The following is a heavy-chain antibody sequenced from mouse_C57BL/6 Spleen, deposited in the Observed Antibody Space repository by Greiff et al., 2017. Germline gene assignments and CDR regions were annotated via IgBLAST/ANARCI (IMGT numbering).Heavy chain of an antibody. CDR2: IYPGSGNT. D-gene: IGHD2-3*01. CDR3: ARWDGSFDY. Sequence: VKLQESGPELVKPGASVKISCKASGYSFTSYYIHWVKQRPGQGLEWIGWIYPGSGNTKYNEKFKGKATLTADTSSSTAYMQLSSLTSEDSAVYYCARWDGSFDYWGQGTTLTVSS. CDR1: GYSFTSYY. J-gene: IGHJ2*01. V-gene: IGHV1-66*01.